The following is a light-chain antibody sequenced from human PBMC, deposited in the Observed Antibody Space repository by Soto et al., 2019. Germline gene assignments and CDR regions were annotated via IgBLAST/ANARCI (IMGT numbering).Light chain of an antibody. CDR1: SSDVGGYNH. Sequence: QSALTQPASVSGSPGQSITISCTGTSSDVGGYNHVSWYQHSPGKAPNLILFAVSDRPSGVSHRFSGSKSGNTASLAISGLQADDEADYYCGSYSCLSTVVFGGGTKLTVL. V-gene: IGLV2-14*01. J-gene: IGLJ2*01. CDR2: AVS. CDR3: GSYSCLSTVV.